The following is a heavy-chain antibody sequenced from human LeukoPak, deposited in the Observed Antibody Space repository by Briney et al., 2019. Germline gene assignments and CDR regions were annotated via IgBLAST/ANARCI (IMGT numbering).Heavy chain of an antibody. CDR1: GFTFSSYE. D-gene: IGHD3-16*02. Sequence: GGSLRLSCAVSGFTFSSYEMNWVRQAPGKGLEWVSYISSGGETIFYADSVKGRFTISRDNAKNTLFLQMNSLRAEDTAVYYCAKRFTFGGVIVTPDLDYWGQGTLVTVSS. V-gene: IGHV3-48*03. CDR3: AKRFTFGGVIVTPDLDY. J-gene: IGHJ4*02. CDR2: ISSGGETI.